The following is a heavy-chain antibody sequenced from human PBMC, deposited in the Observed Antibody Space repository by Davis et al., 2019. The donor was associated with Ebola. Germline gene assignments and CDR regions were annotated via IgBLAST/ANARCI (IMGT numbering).Heavy chain of an antibody. CDR1: GDSVSGGSGA. Sequence: HSQTLSLTCAISGDSVSGGSGAWNWIRQSPSRGLEWLGRTYYNSKWYSDYAPSVKSRITINPDTSKNQFSLQLDSVTPEDTAVYYCARGWLRSGLDYWGQVILVTVSS. CDR3: ARGWLRSGLDY. CDR2: TYYNSKWYS. D-gene: IGHD5-12*01. J-gene: IGHJ4*02. V-gene: IGHV6-1*01.